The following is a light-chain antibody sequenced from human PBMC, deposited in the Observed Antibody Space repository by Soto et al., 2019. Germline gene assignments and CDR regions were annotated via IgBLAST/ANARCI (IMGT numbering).Light chain of an antibody. Sequence: EIVMTQSPATLSVSPGERATLSCRASQSVSNKLAWYQQKVGQAPRLLMYAASTRATGIPARFSGSGSGTEFTLTISSLQSEDFAVYYCQQYNEWPLPFTFGPGTKVDIK. V-gene: IGKV3-15*01. CDR2: AAS. CDR1: QSVSNK. CDR3: QQYNEWPLPFT. J-gene: IGKJ3*01.